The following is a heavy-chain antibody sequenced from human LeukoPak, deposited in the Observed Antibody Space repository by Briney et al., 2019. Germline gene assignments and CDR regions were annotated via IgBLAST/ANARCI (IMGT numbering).Heavy chain of an antibody. CDR3: AIEDYYDRVFDP. J-gene: IGHJ5*02. CDR1: GYTFTSYY. CDR2: ISGDTDDT. D-gene: IGHD3-22*01. Sequence: ASVKVSCKASGYTFTSYYMHWVRQAPGQGLEWMGWISGDTDDTTYAQNVQGRITLTTDTSSSTAYMELKSLRSDDTAIYYCAIEDYYDRVFDPWGQGTLVIVSS. V-gene: IGHV1-18*04.